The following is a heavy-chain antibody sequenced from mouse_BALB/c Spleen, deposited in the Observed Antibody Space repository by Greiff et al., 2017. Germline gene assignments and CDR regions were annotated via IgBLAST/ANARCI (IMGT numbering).Heavy chain of an antibody. J-gene: IGHJ3*01. V-gene: IGHV5-12-2*01. CDR3: ARPIQRGVAY. CDR2: ISNGGGST. CDR1: GFTFSSYT. D-gene: IGHD3-1*01. Sequence: EVKLEESGGGLVQPGGSLKLSCAASGFTFSSYTMSWVRQTPEKRLEWVAYISNGGGSTYYPDTVKGRFTISRDNAKNTLYLQMSSLKSEDTAMYYCARPIQRGVAYWGQGTLGTVSA.